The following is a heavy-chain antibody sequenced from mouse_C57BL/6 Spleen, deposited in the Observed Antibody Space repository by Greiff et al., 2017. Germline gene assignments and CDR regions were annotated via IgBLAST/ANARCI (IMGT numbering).Heavy chain of an antibody. V-gene: IGHV1-26*01. CDR2: INPNNGGT. D-gene: IGHD1-1*01. CDR3: ARATTVVAHWYFDV. Sequence: EVKLQQSGPELVKPGASVKISCKASGYTFTDYYMNWVKQSHGKSLEWIGDINPNNGGTSYNQKFKGKATLTVDKSSSTAYMELRSLTSEDSAVYYCARATTVVAHWYFDVWGTGTTVTVSS. CDR1: GYTFTDYY. J-gene: IGHJ1*03.